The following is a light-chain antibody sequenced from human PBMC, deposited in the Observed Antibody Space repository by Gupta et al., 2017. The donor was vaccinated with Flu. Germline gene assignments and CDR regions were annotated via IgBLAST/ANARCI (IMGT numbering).Light chain of an antibody. CDR2: RAS. CDR3: QQYNSNSWT. J-gene: IGKJ1*01. V-gene: IGKV1-5*03. CDR1: QSISSW. Sequence: PSTLSAFVGDRVTITCRDSQSISSWLAWYQQKPGKAPKLLIYRASSLESGVPSRFSGSGSGTEFTLTISSLQPDDFATYYCQQYNSNSWTFGQGTKVEIK.